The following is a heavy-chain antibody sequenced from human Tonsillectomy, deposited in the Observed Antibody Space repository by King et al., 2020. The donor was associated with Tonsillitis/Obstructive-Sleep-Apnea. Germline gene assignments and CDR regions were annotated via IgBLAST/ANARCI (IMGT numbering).Heavy chain of an antibody. CDR2: IYSGGST. V-gene: IGHV3-53*01. CDR3: ATGYCSGGSCPHYYYMDV. CDR1: GFTVSNEY. Sequence: VQLVESGGGLIQPGGSLRLSCAASGFTVSNEYMSWVRQAPGKGLEWVSVIYSGGSTYYADSVKGRFTISRDKSKNTVYLQMNSLRAEDRAVYYCATGYCSGGSCPHYYYMDVWGKGTTVTVS. D-gene: IGHD2-15*01. J-gene: IGHJ6*03.